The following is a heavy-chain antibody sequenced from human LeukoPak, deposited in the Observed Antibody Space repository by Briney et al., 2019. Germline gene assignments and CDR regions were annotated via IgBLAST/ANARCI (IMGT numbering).Heavy chain of an antibody. CDR1: GFTFSTNA. CDR3: ARDFWWLPDY. CDR2: ISGSGAST. Sequence: GGSLRLSCLTSGFTFSTNAMSWVRQAAGKGLEWISGISGSGASTYYADSVTGRFTISRDNSRNTLYLQMNSLRAEDTAVYYCARDFWWLPDYWGQGTLVTISS. J-gene: IGHJ4*02. D-gene: IGHD3-3*01. V-gene: IGHV3-23*01.